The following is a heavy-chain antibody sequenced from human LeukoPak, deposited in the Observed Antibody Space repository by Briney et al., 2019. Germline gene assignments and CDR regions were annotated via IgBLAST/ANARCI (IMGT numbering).Heavy chain of an antibody. D-gene: IGHD6-13*01. V-gene: IGHV3-30-3*01. CDR1: GFTFSSYA. CDR3: RISSWSTSSIIGY. CDR2: ISYDGSNK. Sequence: PGGSLRLSCAASGFTFSSYAMHWVRQAPGEGLEWVAVISYDGSNKYYADSVKGRFTISRDNSKNTLYLQMNSLRAEDTAVYYCRISSWSTSSIIGYWGQGTLVTVSS. J-gene: IGHJ4*02.